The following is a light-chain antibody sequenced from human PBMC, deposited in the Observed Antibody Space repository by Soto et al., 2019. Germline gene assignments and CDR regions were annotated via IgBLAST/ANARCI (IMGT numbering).Light chain of an antibody. CDR1: QSVSSSY. CDR3: QQYGISPQT. CDR2: GAS. J-gene: IGKJ1*01. V-gene: IGKV3-20*01. Sequence: EIVLTQSPGTLSLSPGERATLSCRASQSVSSSYLAWYQQKPGQAPRLLIYGASSRATGIPDRFSGSGSGTDFTLTISRLEPEDSAVYHCQQYGISPQTFGQGTKVEIK.